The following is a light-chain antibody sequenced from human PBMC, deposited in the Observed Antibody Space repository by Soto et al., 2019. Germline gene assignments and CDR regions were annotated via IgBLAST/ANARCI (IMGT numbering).Light chain of an antibody. CDR3: HQYSSAPYT. Sequence: EIVLTQSPGTLSLSPGETATLSCRASQTIGNIFLFWYQQKPGQAPRLLIYGASSRATGIPDRFSGSGSGTDFTLTINRREPEDFAVYYCHQYSSAPYTFGQGTNLEIK. V-gene: IGKV3-20*01. CDR2: GAS. J-gene: IGKJ2*01. CDR1: QTIGNIF.